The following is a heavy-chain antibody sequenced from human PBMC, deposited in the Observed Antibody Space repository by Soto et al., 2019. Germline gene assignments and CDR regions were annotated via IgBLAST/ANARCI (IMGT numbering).Heavy chain of an antibody. Sequence: QVQLQESGPGLVKPSETLSLTCSVSGGSIGSNYWNWIRQTPGKGLEWIGYSHYSGSANYNPSLRSRVSISVDTSKSQIALKLNSVTAADTAVYYCARWGFRGIGWFDPWGQGILVIVSS. CDR1: GGSIGSNY. CDR2: SHYSGSA. D-gene: IGHD3-10*01. CDR3: ARWGFRGIGWFDP. V-gene: IGHV4-59*08. J-gene: IGHJ5*02.